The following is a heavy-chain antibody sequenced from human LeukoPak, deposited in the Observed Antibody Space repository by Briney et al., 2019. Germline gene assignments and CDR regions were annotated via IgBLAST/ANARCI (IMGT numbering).Heavy chain of an antibody. Sequence: GGSLRLSCAASGFTFSSYSMNWVRQAPGKGLEWVSSISSSSSYIYYADSVKGRFTISRDNAKNSLYLQMNSLRAEDTAVYYCASGAYGIVGATQPTTFDYWGQGTLVTVSS. CDR2: ISSSSSYI. J-gene: IGHJ4*02. V-gene: IGHV3-21*01. CDR1: GFTFSSYS. CDR3: ASGAYGIVGATQPTTFDY. D-gene: IGHD1-26*01.